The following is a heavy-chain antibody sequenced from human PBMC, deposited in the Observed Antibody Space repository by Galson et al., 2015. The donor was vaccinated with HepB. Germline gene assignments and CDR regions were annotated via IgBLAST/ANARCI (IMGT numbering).Heavy chain of an antibody. J-gene: IGHJ3*02. V-gene: IGHV3-30*18. Sequence: SLRLSCAASGFTFSSYGMHWVRQAPGKGLERVAVISYDGSNKYYADSVKGRFTISRDNSKNTLYLQMNSLRAEDTAVYYCAKGYCSSTSCTDAFDIWGQGTMVTVSS. CDR3: AKGYCSSTSCTDAFDI. CDR1: GFTFSSYG. D-gene: IGHD2-2*01. CDR2: ISYDGSNK.